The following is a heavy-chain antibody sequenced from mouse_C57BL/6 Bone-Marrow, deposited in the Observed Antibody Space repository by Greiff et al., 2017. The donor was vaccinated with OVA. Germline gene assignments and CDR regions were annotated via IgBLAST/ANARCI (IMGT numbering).Heavy chain of an antibody. V-gene: IGHV1-64*01. J-gene: IGHJ1*03. D-gene: IGHD2-14*01. CDR1: GYTFTSYW. Sequence: QVQLQQSGAELVKPGASVKLSCKASGYTFTSYWMHWVKQRPGQGLEWIGMIHPNSGSTNYNEKFKSKATLTVDKSSSTAYMQLSSLTSEDSAVYYCATVRYCYFDVWGTGTTVTVSS. CDR2: IHPNSGST. CDR3: ATVRYCYFDV.